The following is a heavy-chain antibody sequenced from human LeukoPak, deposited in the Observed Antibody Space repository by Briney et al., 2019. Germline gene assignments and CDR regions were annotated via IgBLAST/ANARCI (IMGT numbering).Heavy chain of an antibody. J-gene: IGHJ4*02. V-gene: IGHV3-30*02. CDR2: IRYDGSNK. CDR1: GFTFSSYG. Sequence: GGSLRLSCAASGFTFSSYGMHWVRQAPGKGLEWVAFIRYDGSNKYYADSVKGRFTISRDNSKNTLYLQMNSLRAEDTAVYYCAKSTSSLYDFWSGYVDYWGQGTLVTVSS. CDR3: AKSTSSLYDFWSGYVDY. D-gene: IGHD3-3*01.